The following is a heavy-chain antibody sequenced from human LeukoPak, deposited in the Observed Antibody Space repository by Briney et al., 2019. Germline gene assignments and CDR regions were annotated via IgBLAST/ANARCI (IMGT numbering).Heavy chain of an antibody. V-gene: IGHV3-30*18. D-gene: IGHD3-3*01. CDR3: AKDSPVRFSLYYFDY. J-gene: IGHJ4*02. Sequence: PGRSLRLSCAASGFTFISYGMQWVRQAPGKGLEWVAVISYDGSNKYYVDSVKGRFTISRDNSKNTLYLQMNSLRAEDTAVYYCAKDSPVRFSLYYFDYWGQGTLVTVSS. CDR1: GFTFISYG. CDR2: ISYDGSNK.